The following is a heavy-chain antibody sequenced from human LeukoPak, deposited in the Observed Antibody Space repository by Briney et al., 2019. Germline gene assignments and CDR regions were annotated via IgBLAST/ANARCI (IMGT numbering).Heavy chain of an antibody. J-gene: IGHJ3*02. Sequence: GESLKISCKGSGYSFPSCWIGWVRQMPGKGLEWMGIIYPGDSDTRYSPSFQGQVTISADKSISTAYLQWSSLKASDTAMYYCARTHCTDGVCYNGLDAFDIWGQGTMVTVSS. V-gene: IGHV5-51*01. CDR1: GYSFPSCW. D-gene: IGHD2-8*01. CDR3: ARTHCTDGVCYNGLDAFDI. CDR2: IYPGDSDT.